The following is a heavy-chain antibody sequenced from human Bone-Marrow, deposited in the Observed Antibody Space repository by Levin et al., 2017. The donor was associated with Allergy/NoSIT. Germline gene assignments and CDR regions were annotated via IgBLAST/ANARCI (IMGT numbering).Heavy chain of an antibody. Sequence: SETLSLTCTVSGDSIISRDYYWTWLRQPPGKGLEWIGYISYSGTASYNQSLQSRVSISIDTSKNQFFLKMDSVTAADTAVYFCAREIGGDYDYVWGSYRHTGWFDPWGQGILVSVTS. CDR3: AREIGGDYDYVWGSYRHTGWFDP. CDR1: GDSIISRDYY. CDR2: ISYSGTA. D-gene: IGHD3-16*02. J-gene: IGHJ5*02. V-gene: IGHV4-30-4*01.